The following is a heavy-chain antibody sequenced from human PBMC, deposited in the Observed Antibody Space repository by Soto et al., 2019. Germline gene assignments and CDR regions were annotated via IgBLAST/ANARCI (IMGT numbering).Heavy chain of an antibody. Sequence: PSETLSLTCTVSGGSISSRDSYWGWIRQPPGKGLEWIGSFHYSGSTYYNPSLKSRVTISVDTSKNQLSLRVTSVTAADTAVYYCARGFGRSHFDYWGQGTLVTVPQ. CDR3: ARGFGRSHFDY. D-gene: IGHD3-16*01. CDR1: GGSISSRDSY. CDR2: FHYSGST. J-gene: IGHJ4*02. V-gene: IGHV4-39*01.